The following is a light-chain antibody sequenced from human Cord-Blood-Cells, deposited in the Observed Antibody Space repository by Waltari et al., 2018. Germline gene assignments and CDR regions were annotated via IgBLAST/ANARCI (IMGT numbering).Light chain of an antibody. V-gene: IGKV1-39*01. J-gene: IGKJ3*01. Sequence: DIQMTQSPSSLSASVGDRVTITCRASQSISSYLNWYQQKPGKAPKLLIYDASSLQSGVPSRFSGSGCWTDFTLTISSLQPEDFATYYCQQSYSTPFTFGPGTKVDIK. CDR2: DAS. CDR3: QQSYSTPFT. CDR1: QSISSY.